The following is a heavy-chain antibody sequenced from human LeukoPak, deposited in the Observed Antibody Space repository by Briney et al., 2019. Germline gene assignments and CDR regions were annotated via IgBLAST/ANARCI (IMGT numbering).Heavy chain of an antibody. V-gene: IGHV1-18*01. J-gene: IGHJ6*03. CDR2: ISAYNGNT. D-gene: IGHD2-15*01. Sequence: ASVKVSCKASGYTFTSYGISWVRQAPGQGLEWMGWISAYNGNTNYAQKLQGGVTMTTDTSTSTAYMELRSLRSDDTAVYYCARDHSMMVASDYYYYYMDVWVKGTTVTVSS. CDR1: GYTFTSYG. CDR3: ARDHSMMVASDYYYYYMDV.